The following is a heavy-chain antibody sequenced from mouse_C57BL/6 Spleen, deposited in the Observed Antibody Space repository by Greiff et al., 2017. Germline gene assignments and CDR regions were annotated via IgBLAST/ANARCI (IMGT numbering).Heavy chain of an antibody. Sequence: EVKLVESGGGLVQPGGSMKLSCAASGFTFSDDWMDWVRQSPEKGLEWVAEIRNKSNNHATYYAESVKGRFTISRDDSKSRVYLQMNSLRAEDTGIYYCTRNYDYDGYYYAMDYWGQGTSVTVSS. CDR1: GFTFSDDW. V-gene: IGHV6-6*01. J-gene: IGHJ4*01. D-gene: IGHD2-4*01. CDR2: IRNKSNNHAT. CDR3: TRNYDYDGYYYAMDY.